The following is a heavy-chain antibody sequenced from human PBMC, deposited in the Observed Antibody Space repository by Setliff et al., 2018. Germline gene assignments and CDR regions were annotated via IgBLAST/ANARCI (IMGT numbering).Heavy chain of an antibody. D-gene: IGHD1-26*01. CDR3: ARRGGTSGQGAFDI. Sequence: GESLKISCVASGFTFSSYAVSWVRQAPGKGLEWVSTVNDNGRRTYYPNSVKGQFTISRDNSMNTLYLQMNNLRAEDTALYYCARRGGTSGQGAFDIWGQGTMVTVS. V-gene: IGHV3-23*01. CDR1: GFTFSSYA. CDR2: VNDNGRRT. J-gene: IGHJ3*02.